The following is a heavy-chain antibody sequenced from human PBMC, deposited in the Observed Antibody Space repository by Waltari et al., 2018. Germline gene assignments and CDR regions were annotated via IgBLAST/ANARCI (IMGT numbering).Heavy chain of an antibody. CDR2: IYYSGST. Sequence: QLQLQESGPGLVKPSETLSLTCTVSGGSISSSSYYWGWIRQPPGKGLEWIGSIYYSGSTYYNPSLKSRVTISVDTSKNQFSLKLSSVTAADTAVYYCATLAGTGYFQHWGQGTLVTVSS. CDR3: ATLAGTGYFQH. D-gene: IGHD6-13*01. V-gene: IGHV4-39*07. CDR1: GGSISSSSYY. J-gene: IGHJ1*01.